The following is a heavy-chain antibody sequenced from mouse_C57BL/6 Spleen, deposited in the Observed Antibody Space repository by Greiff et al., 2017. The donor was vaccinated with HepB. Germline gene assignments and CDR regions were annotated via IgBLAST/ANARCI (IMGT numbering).Heavy chain of an antibody. V-gene: IGHV1-63*01. J-gene: IGHJ2*01. CDR3: ARCVRSYFDY. Sequence: VKLMESGAELVRPGTSVKMSCKASGYTFTNYWIGWAKQRPGHGLEWIGDIYPGGGYTNYNEKFKGKATLTADKSSSTAYMQFSSLTSEDSAIYYCARCVRSYFDYWGQGTTLTVSS. CDR1: GYTFTNYW. CDR2: IYPGGGYT. D-gene: IGHD1-1*01.